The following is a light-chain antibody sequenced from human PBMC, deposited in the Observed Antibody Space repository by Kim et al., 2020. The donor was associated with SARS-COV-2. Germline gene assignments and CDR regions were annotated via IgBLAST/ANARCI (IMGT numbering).Light chain of an antibody. CDR1: QDIGKY. J-gene: IGKJ2*01. V-gene: IGKV1-33*01. CDR3: QQYAT. Sequence: DIQMTQSPSSLSASVGDRVTITCQATQDIGKYLNWYQQKPGKAPKLLIYDTSNLQPGAPSRFSASGSGTNFIFTISRLQPEDVGTYYCQQYATFGQGTKLEIK. CDR2: DTS.